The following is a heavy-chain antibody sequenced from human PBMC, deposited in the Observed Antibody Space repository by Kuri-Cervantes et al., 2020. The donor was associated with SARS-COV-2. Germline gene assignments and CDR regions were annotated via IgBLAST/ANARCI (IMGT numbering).Heavy chain of an antibody. J-gene: IGHJ4*02. CDR2: IKQDGSEK. D-gene: IGHD5-12*01. V-gene: IGHV3-7*01. CDR3: AREPQGYSGYDYFDY. Sequence: ETLSLTCAASGFTFSSYWMSWVRQAPGKGLEWVANIKQDGSEKYYVDSVKGRFTISRDNAKNSLYLQMNSLRAEDTAVYYCAREPQGYSGYDYFDYWGQGTLVTVSS. CDR1: GFTFSSYW.